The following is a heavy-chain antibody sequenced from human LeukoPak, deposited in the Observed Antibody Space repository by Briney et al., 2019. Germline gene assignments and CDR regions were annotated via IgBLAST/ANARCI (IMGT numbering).Heavy chain of an antibody. CDR2: INHSGST. CDR3: ARGRLIGYCSSTSCYGRSWFDP. Sequence: SETLSLTCAVYGGSFSGYYWSWIRQPPGKGLEWIGEINHSGSTNYNPSLKSRVTISVDMSKNQFSLKLSSVTAADTAVYYCARGRLIGYCSSTSCYGRSWFDPWGQGTLVTVSS. CDR1: GGSFSGYY. V-gene: IGHV4-34*01. J-gene: IGHJ5*02. D-gene: IGHD2-2*01.